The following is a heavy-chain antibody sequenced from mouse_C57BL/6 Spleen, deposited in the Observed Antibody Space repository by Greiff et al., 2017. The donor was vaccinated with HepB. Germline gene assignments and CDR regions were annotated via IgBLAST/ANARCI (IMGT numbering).Heavy chain of an antibody. CDR1: GFSLSTFGMG. CDR2: IWWDDDK. V-gene: IGHV8-8*01. CDR3: ARMGYYGSSPSMDY. J-gene: IGHJ4*01. Sequence: QVQLKESGPGILQPSQTLSLTCSFSGFSLSTFGMGVGWIRQPSGKGLEWLAHIWWDDDKYYNPALKSRLTISKDTSKNQVFLKIANVDTADTATYYCARMGYYGSSPSMDYWGQGTSVTVSS. D-gene: IGHD1-1*01.